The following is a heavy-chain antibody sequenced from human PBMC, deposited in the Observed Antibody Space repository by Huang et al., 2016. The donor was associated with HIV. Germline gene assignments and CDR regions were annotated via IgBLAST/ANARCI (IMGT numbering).Heavy chain of an antibody. CDR1: GNTFANYG. D-gene: IGHD3-22*01. CDR2: CSAHKSDT. CDR3: ASQNPSGSHYWGLDY. Sequence: QVSLMQSGAEVKKPGASVKFSCKASGNTFANYGFRWVRQAPGQGLEWVGRCSAHKSDTKCAQMFQDRVTMTTDTSTSTAYLDLRRLRSDDTAIYFCASQNPSGSHYWGLDYWGQGTLVTVST. J-gene: IGHJ4*02. V-gene: IGHV1-18*04.